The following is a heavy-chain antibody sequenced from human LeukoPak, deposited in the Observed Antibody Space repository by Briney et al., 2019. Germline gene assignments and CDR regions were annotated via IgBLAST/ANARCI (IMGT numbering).Heavy chain of an antibody. V-gene: IGHV1-46*01. CDR3: ARDRRYCSGGSCSPGEGYMDV. CDR1: GYTFTSYY. J-gene: IGHJ6*03. CDR2: INPSGGST. Sequence: GASVKVSCKASGYTFTSYYMHWVRQAPGQGLEWMGIINPSGGSTSYAQKCQGRVTMTRDMSTSTVYMELSSLRSEDTAVYYCARDRRYCSGGSCSPGEGYMDVWGKGTTVTVSS. D-gene: IGHD2-15*01.